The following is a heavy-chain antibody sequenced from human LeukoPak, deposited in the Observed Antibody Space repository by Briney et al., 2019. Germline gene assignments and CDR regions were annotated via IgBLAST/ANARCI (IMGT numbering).Heavy chain of an antibody. CDR2: IIPIFGTA. D-gene: IGHD6-19*01. CDR1: GGTFSSYA. Sequence: SVKVSCKACGGTFSSYAISWVRQAPGQGLEWMGGIIPIFGTANYAQKFHGRVTITADESTSTAYMELRSLRSEDTAVYYCARIAVAGTFDYWGQGTLVTVFS. J-gene: IGHJ4*02. V-gene: IGHV1-69*13. CDR3: ARIAVAGTFDY.